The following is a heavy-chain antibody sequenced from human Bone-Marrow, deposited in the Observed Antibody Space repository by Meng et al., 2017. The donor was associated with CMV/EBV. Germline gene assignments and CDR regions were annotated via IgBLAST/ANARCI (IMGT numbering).Heavy chain of an antibody. V-gene: IGHV1-46*01. Sequence: ASVKVSCKASGYTFTSYYMHWVRQAPGQGLEWMGIINPSGGSTSYAQKFQGRVTMTRDTSISTAYMELSRLRSDDTAVYYCARPLYGDYGTRRGLHYIYFDYWGQGTLVTVSS. CDR3: ARPLYGDYGTRRGLHYIYFDY. CDR2: INPSGGST. D-gene: IGHD4-17*01. CDR1: GYTFTSYY. J-gene: IGHJ4*02.